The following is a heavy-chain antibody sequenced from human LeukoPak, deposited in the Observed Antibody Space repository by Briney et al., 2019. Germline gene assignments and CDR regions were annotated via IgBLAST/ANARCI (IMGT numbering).Heavy chain of an antibody. CDR1: GFTFSSYA. J-gene: IGHJ2*01. V-gene: IGHV3-23*01. D-gene: IGHD1-26*01. Sequence: GGSLRLSCAASGFTFSSYAMSWVRQAPGKGLEWVSAISTSGYGTYYADSVKGRFTISRDNSKNTLYLQMNSLRAEDTAVYYCAKSSGTYSLWYFDLWGRGTLVTVSS. CDR3: AKSSGTYSLWYFDL. CDR2: ISTSGYGT.